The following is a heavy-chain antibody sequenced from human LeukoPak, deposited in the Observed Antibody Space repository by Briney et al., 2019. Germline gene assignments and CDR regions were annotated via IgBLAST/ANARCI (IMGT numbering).Heavy chain of an antibody. CDR2: ISSNGGST. CDR1: GFTFSSYA. Sequence: GGSLRLSCAASGFTFSSYAMQWVRQAPGKGLEYVSAISSNGGSTYYANSVKGRFTISRDNSKNTLYLQMGSLRAEDMAVYYCAKNGDPTDYYYMDVWGKGTTVTVSS. CDR3: AKNGDPTDYYYMDV. V-gene: IGHV3-64*01. D-gene: IGHD3-10*01. J-gene: IGHJ6*03.